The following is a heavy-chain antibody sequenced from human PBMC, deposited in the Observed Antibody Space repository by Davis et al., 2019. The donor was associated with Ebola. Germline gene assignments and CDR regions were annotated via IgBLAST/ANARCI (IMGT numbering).Heavy chain of an antibody. Sequence: GESLKISCAASGFTFSDYYMRWIRQAPGKGLEWVSYISNSGTTIYYADSVKGRFTISRDNARNSLFLQMNSLRAEDTAVYYCARDKSYYNYDMDVWGQGTTVTVSS. CDR3: ARDKSYYNYDMDV. CDR1: GFTFSDYY. V-gene: IGHV3-11*01. J-gene: IGHJ6*02. CDR2: ISNSGTTI.